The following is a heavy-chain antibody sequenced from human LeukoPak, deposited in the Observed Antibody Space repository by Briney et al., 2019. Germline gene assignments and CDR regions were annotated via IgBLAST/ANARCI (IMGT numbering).Heavy chain of an antibody. V-gene: IGHV3-9*01. CDR1: GFTFDDYA. D-gene: IGHD6-13*01. CDR3: AKGTRIAAAGSFDY. J-gene: IGHJ4*02. Sequence: GGSLRLSCAASGFTFDDYAMHWVRQAPGKGLEWVSGISWNSGSIGYADSVKGRFTISRDNAKNSLYLQMNSLRAEDTALYYCAKGTRIAAAGSFDYWGQGTLVTVS. CDR2: ISWNSGSI.